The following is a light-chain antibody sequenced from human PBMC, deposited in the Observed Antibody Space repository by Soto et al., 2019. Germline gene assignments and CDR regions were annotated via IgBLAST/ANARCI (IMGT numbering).Light chain of an antibody. CDR2: EGT. V-gene: IGLV2-23*01. CDR1: SGDVGTYNL. Sequence: QSALTQPASVSGSPGQSITISCTGTSGDVGTYNLVSWYQQLPGKAPKLMLYEGTKRPSGVSIRFSGSKSGNTASLTTSGLLAEDEADYYCCSYAGSSTYVFGTGTKLTVL. J-gene: IGLJ1*01. CDR3: CSYAGSSTYV.